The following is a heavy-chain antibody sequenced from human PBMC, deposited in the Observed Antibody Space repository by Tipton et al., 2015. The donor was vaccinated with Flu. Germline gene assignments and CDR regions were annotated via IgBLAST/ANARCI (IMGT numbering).Heavy chain of an antibody. CDR1: GGSISSYY. Sequence: TLSLTCIASGGSISSYYWSWLRQSPGKGLEWIGYIYHSGSTNYNPSLKSRVTISVDTSKNQFSLQSNSVTAADTAVYYCASATTVTPSGRDVWGQGTTVTVSS. CDR2: IYHSGST. J-gene: IGHJ6*02. V-gene: IGHV4-59*01. D-gene: IGHD4-11*01. CDR3: ASATTVTPSGRDV.